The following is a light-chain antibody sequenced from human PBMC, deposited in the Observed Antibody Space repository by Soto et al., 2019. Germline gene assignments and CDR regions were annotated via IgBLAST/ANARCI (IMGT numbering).Light chain of an antibody. CDR2: DAS. CDR3: QQYGSSPWT. V-gene: IGKV3-11*01. Sequence: EIVLTQSPATLSLPPGEGATLSCRASQSVSSSLAWYKQNPRQAPRLLIYDASNTATGIPARFSGSGSGTDFTLTISSLEPEDFAVYYCQQYGSSPWTFGQGTKVDIK. J-gene: IGKJ1*01. CDR1: QSVSSS.